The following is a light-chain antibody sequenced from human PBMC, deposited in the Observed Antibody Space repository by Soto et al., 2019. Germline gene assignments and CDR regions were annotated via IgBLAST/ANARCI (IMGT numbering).Light chain of an antibody. J-gene: IGLJ1*01. CDR3: AAWDDSLNGYV. CDR2: EVS. V-gene: IGLV2-14*01. CDR1: SSDVGAYNY. Sequence: QSVLTQPASVSGSPGQSITISCTGTSSDVGAYNYVSWYQQHQGKAPTLMIYEVSNRPSGVSNRFSGSKFGNTASLTISGLQAEDEADYYCAAWDDSLNGYVFGTGTKLTVL.